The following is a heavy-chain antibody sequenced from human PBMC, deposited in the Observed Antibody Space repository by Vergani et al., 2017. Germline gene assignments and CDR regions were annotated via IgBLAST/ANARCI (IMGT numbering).Heavy chain of an antibody. D-gene: IGHD1-26*01. Sequence: EVQLVESGGGLVKPGGSLRLSCAASGFTFSSYSMNWVRQAPGKGLEWVSSISSSSSYIYYADSVKGRFTISRDNAKNSLYLQMNSLRAEDTAVYYCATGAVGEFDYWGQGTLVTVSS. CDR2: ISSSSSYI. J-gene: IGHJ4*02. V-gene: IGHV3-21*01. CDR3: ATGAVGEFDY. CDR1: GFTFSSYS.